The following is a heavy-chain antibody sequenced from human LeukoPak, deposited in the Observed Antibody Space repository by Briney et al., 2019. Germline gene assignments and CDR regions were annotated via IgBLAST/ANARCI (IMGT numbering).Heavy chain of an antibody. CDR1: GFTFSSYS. CDR3: ARGRGLLLNPYGDGNFDY. V-gene: IGHV3-21*01. J-gene: IGHJ4*02. CDR2: ISSSSSYI. D-gene: IGHD4-17*01. Sequence: PGGSLRLSCAASGFTFSSYSMNWVRQAPGKGLEWVSSISSSSSYIYYADSVKGRFTISRDNAKNSLYLQMNSLRAEDTAVYYCARGRGLLLNPYGDGNFDYWGQGTLVTVSS.